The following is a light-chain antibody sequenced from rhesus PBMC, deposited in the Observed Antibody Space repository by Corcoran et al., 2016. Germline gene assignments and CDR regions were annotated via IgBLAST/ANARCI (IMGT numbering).Light chain of an antibody. Sequence: DIQMTQSPSSLSASVGDTVTITCRASQGISSYLAWYQQKPGKAPKPLIYYASNLESGVPSRFSGSGSGTECTLTLSSLQPEDFATYYCQQYNSAFTFGPGTKLDIK. J-gene: IGKJ3*01. V-gene: IGKV1-37*01. CDR2: YAS. CDR1: QGISSY. CDR3: QQYNSAFT.